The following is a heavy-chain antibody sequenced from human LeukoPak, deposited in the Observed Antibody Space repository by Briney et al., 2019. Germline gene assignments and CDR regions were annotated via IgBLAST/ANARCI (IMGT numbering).Heavy chain of an antibody. CDR3: ARDTVVFDYYYYYMDV. D-gene: IGHD4-23*01. CDR1: GFTFSSYW. Sequence: GGSLRLSCAASGFTFSSYWMHWVRQAPGKGLVWVSRINSDGSSTSYADSVKGRFTISRDNAKNTLYLQMNSLRAEDTAVYYCARDTVVFDYYYYYMDVWGKGTTVTISS. J-gene: IGHJ6*03. CDR2: INSDGSST. V-gene: IGHV3-74*01.